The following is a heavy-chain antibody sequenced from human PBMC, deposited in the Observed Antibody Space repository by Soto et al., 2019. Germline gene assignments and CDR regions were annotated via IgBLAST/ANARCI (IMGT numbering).Heavy chain of an antibody. V-gene: IGHV3-21*01. CDR3: ARFLPGGVADDY. CDR2: ISSSSSYI. D-gene: IGHD1-26*01. J-gene: IGHJ4*02. Sequence: GGSLRLSCAASGFTFSSYSMNWVRQAPGKGLEWVSSISSSSSYIYYADSVKGRFTISRDNAKNSLYLQMNSLRAEDTAVYYCARFLPGGVADDYWGQGTLVTVSS. CDR1: GFTFSSYS.